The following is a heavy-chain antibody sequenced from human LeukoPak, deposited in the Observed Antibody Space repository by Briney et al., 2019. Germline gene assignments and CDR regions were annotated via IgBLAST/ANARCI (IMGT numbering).Heavy chain of an antibody. D-gene: IGHD1-26*01. J-gene: IGHJ4*02. Sequence: GGSLRLSCAASGLTVSSNYMSWVRQAPGKGLEWVSVIYSGGSTYYADSVKGRFTISRDNSKNTLYLQINTLRAEDTAVYYCARVLWELLGRGGSYYFDYWGQGALVTVSS. CDR2: IYSGGST. CDR1: GLTVSSNY. CDR3: ARVLWELLGRGGSYYFDY. V-gene: IGHV3-53*01.